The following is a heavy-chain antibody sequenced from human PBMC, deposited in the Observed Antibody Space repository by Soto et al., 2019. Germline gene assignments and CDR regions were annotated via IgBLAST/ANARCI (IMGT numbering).Heavy chain of an antibody. Sequence: SETLSLTCTVSGGSVSSGSYYWSWIRQPPGKGLEWIGYINHSGSNNYNPSLKSRVTMSLDTSKNQFSLKLTSVTAADTAVYYCARGGSNDWQVAFDIWGQGTMVTVSS. J-gene: IGHJ3*02. CDR2: INHSGSN. CDR1: GGSVSSGSYY. D-gene: IGHD3-9*01. CDR3: ARGGSNDWQVAFDI. V-gene: IGHV4-61*01.